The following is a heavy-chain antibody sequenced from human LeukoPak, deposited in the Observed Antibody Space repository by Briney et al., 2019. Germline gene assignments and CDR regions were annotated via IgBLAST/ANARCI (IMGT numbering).Heavy chain of an antibody. CDR2: INNDDVYT. D-gene: IGHD6-13*01. J-gene: IGHJ4*02. Sequence: GGSLRLSCAASGFTFSDYYMSWIRQAPGKGLEWISYINNDDVYTNYADSVKGRFTISRDNAKNSLYLQMNSLRADDTAVYYCARGTAAAPLDYWGQGALVTVSS. CDR3: ARGTAAAPLDY. V-gene: IGHV3-11*03. CDR1: GFTFSDYY.